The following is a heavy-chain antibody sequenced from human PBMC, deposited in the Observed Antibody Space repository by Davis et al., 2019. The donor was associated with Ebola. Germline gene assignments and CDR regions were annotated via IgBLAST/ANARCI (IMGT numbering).Heavy chain of an antibody. CDR2: ISDSGDST. J-gene: IGHJ4*02. D-gene: IGHD3-3*01. V-gene: IGHV3-23*01. CDR1: GFTFSSYA. CDR3: AGGDFWSGQFDY. Sequence: GGSLRLSCAASGFTFSSYAMSWVRQAPGKGLEWVSAISDSGDSTYYADSVKGRFTISRDNSKNTLYLQMNSLRAEDTAIYYCAGGDFWSGQFDYWGQGTLVTVSS.